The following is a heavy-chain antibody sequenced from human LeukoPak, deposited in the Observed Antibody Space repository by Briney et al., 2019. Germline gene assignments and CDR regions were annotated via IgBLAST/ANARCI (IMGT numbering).Heavy chain of an antibody. D-gene: IGHD6-19*01. Sequence: GGSLRLSCAASGFTFSSYGMHWVRQAPGKGLEWVAVISYDGSNKYYADSVKGRFTISRDNSKNTLYLQMNSLRAEDTAVYYCAKEDLLYSSGRPGYFDYWGQGTLVTVSS. CDR3: AKEDLLYSSGRPGYFDY. J-gene: IGHJ4*02. CDR1: GFTFSSYG. CDR2: ISYDGSNK. V-gene: IGHV3-30*18.